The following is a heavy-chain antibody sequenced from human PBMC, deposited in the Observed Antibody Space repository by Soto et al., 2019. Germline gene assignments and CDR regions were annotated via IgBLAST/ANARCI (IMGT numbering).Heavy chain of an antibody. CDR1: GYTFTSYY. D-gene: IGHD2-15*01. CDR3: ATWGSDCSGGSCYSPNYYGMDV. CDR2: INPSGGST. J-gene: IGHJ6*02. V-gene: IGHV1-46*01. Sequence: ASVKVSCKASGYTFTSYYMDWVRQAPGQGLEWMGIINPSGGSTSYAQKFQGRVTMTRDTSTSTVYMELSSLRSEDTAVYYCATWGSDCSGGSCYSPNYYGMDVWGQGTTVTVS.